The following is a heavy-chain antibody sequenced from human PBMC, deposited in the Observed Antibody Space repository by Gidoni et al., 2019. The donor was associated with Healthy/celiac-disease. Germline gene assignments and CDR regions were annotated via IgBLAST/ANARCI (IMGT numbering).Heavy chain of an antibody. D-gene: IGHD3-22*01. J-gene: IGHJ5*02. V-gene: IGHV3-11*01. CDR2: ISSSGSTI. Sequence: QVQLVESGGGLVKPGGSLRLSCPASGFTFSDYYLRWIRQAPGKGLEWVSYISSSGSTIYYADSVKGRFTISRDNAKNSLYLQMNSLRAEDTAVYYCATLPLYYYDSSGYPNWFDPWGQGTLVTVSS. CDR3: ATLPLYYYDSSGYPNWFDP. CDR1: GFTFSDYY.